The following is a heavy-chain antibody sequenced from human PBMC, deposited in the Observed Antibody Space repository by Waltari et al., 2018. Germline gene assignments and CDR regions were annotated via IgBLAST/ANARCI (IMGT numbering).Heavy chain of an antibody. Sequence: QLQESGXGLXXPSEXLSPMCXVSGDSLSSXSWTWIRQPPGKGREWIGHISYCGSTNXNLSLKSRVTXSVDTSNNQLSLKLRSVXAADTAVYXCARDXSYYDSSGSFDXWGQGTPVTVSS. V-gene: IGHV4-59*12. CDR1: GDSLSSXS. CDR3: ARDXSYYDSSGSFDX. D-gene: IGHD3-22*01. J-gene: IGHJ4*02. CDR2: ISYCGST.